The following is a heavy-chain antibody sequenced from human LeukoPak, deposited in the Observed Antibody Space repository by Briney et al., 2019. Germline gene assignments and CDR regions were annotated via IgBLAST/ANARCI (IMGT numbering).Heavy chain of an antibody. V-gene: IGHV3-48*02. CDR2: ISSSGSTI. Sequence: GGSLRLSCVASGFTFSSYTMIWVRQAPGKGLEWVSFISSSGSTIYYADSVRGRFTISRDNAKNSLYLQMNSLRDEDTAVYYCARRTNYAFDFWGQGTMVTVSS. CDR1: GFTFSSYT. J-gene: IGHJ3*01. CDR3: ARRTNYAFDF. D-gene: IGHD4/OR15-4a*01.